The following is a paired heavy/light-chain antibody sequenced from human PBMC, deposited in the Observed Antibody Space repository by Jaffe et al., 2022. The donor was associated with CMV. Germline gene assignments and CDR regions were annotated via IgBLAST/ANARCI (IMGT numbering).Heavy chain of an antibody. D-gene: IGHD3-10*01. CDR2: ISGGGGHV. CDR1: GFAFNNYA. Sequence: EVQLVESGGGLVQPGGSLRLSCAASGFAFNNYALIWVRQAPGKGLEWVSSISGGGGHVYYAESMKGRFTISRDNSRNTLYLQINSLRVEDTAVYYCASPDSASSFGDYWGQGTLVTVSS. J-gene: IGHJ4*02. V-gene: IGHV3-23*04. CDR3: ASPDSASSFGDY.
Light chain of an antibody. CDR1: QSVSSY. CDR3: QQRSNWYT. V-gene: IGKV3-11*01. CDR2: GAS. J-gene: IGKJ2*01. Sequence: EIVLTQSPVTLSLSPGERATLSCRASQSVSSYLAWYQQKPGQAPRLLIYGASIRATGIPARFSGSGSGTDFTLTISSLEPEDFAVYYCQQRSNWYTFGQGTKLEIK.